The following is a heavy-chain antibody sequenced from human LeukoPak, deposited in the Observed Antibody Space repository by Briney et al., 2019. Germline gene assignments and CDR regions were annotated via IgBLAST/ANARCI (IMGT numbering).Heavy chain of an antibody. CDR1: GFTFSSYG. CDR3: ARDMSGTYSFDY. Sequence: GGSLRLSCAASGFTFSSYGMHWVRQAPGKPLEYVSFIHHNGDITSYADSVRGRFTVSRDNSKNTLFLDLTSLRTDDTAVYYCARDMSGTYSFDYWGQGTLVTVSS. CDR2: IHHNGDIT. J-gene: IGHJ4*02. D-gene: IGHD1-26*01. V-gene: IGHV3-64D*06.